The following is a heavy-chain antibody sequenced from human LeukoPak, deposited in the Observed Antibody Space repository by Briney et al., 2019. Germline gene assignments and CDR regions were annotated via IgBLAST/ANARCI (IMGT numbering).Heavy chain of an antibody. CDR1: GFTFSGSA. CDR3: TRHYSSGTSGFSAVRRWFDP. Sequence: QTGGSLRLSCAASGFTFSGSALHWVRQASGKGLEWVGRIRSKINSYATEYAASVKGRFSISRDDSKNTAYLQMNSLKTEDTALYYCTRHYSSGTSGFSAVRRWFDPWGQGTLVTVSS. V-gene: IGHV3-73*01. CDR2: IRSKINSYAT. J-gene: IGHJ5*02. D-gene: IGHD6-25*01.